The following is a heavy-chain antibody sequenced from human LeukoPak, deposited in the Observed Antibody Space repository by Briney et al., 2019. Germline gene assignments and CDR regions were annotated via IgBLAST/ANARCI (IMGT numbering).Heavy chain of an antibody. CDR2: IYYSGST. D-gene: IGHD3-10*01. J-gene: IGHJ5*02. CDR1: GGSISSYY. V-gene: IGHV4-59*08. Sequence: PSETLSLTCTVSGGSISSYYWSWIRQPPGKGLEWIGYIYYSGSTNYNPSLKSQVTISVDTSKNQFSLKLSSVTAADTAVYYCALGELLLPSTWGQGTLVTVSS. CDR3: ALGELLLPST.